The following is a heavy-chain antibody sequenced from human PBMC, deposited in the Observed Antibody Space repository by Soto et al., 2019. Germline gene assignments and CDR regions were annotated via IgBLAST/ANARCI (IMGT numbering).Heavy chain of an antibody. CDR3: ARDSPGVGAGSYIGFDH. D-gene: IGHD3-10*01. V-gene: IGHV1-69*01. CDR2: IIPIFATA. J-gene: IGHJ5*02. Sequence: QVQLVQSGAEVKKPGSSVKVSCKASGGTFSSYAISWVRQAPGQGLEWMGGIIPIFATANYAQKFQGRVTITADESTSTAYMELSSLRSEDTAVYYCARDSPGVGAGSYIGFDHWGQGSLVTVAS. CDR1: GGTFSSYA.